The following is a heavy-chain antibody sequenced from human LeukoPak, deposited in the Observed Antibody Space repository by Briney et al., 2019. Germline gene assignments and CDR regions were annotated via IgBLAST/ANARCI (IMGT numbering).Heavy chain of an antibody. CDR3: ARGSEYYYGSGSSLRDYFDY. CDR1: GGTFSSYA. D-gene: IGHD3-10*01. CDR2: IIPIFGTA. J-gene: IGHJ4*02. V-gene: IGHV1-69*13. Sequence: SVKVSCKASGGTFSSYAISWVRQAPGQGLEWMGGIIPIFGTANYAQKFQGRVTITADESTSTAYMELSSLRSEDTAVYYCARGSEYYYGSGSSLRDYFDYWGQGTLVTVSS.